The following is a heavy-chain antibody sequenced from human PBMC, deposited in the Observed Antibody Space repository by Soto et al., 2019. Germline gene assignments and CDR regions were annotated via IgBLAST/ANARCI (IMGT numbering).Heavy chain of an antibody. D-gene: IGHD2-15*01. Sequence: EVQLVESGGGLVQPGGSLRLSCAASGFTFSTDWMHWVRQAPGKGLLWVSHINTDGGTTNYADSVKGRFTISRDNAKNTLYLQMNSLRAEDTAVYYCVRGGKGFDYWGQGTLVTVSS. CDR2: INTDGGTT. CDR3: VRGGKGFDY. V-gene: IGHV3-74*01. J-gene: IGHJ4*02. CDR1: GFTFSTDW.